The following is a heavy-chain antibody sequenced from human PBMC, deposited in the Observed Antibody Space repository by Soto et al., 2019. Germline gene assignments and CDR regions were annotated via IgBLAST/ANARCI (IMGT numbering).Heavy chain of an antibody. Sequence: GGSLRLSCAASGFTFSSYSMNWVRQAPGKGLEWVSYISSSSSTIYYADSVKGRFTISRDNAKNSLYLQMNSLRDEDTAVYYCARDLRVVVPAAHFPNWFDPWGQGTLVTVSS. D-gene: IGHD2-2*01. CDR2: ISSSSSTI. CDR1: GFTFSSYS. J-gene: IGHJ5*02. CDR3: ARDLRVVVPAAHFPNWFDP. V-gene: IGHV3-48*02.